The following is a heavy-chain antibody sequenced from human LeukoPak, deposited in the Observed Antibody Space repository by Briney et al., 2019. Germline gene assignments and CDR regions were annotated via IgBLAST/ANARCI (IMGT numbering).Heavy chain of an antibody. V-gene: IGHV4-61*02. Sequence: TSETLSLTCTVSGGSIGSGSYYWSWIRQPAGKGLEWIGRIYTSGSTNYNPSLKSRVTISVDTSKNQFSLKLSSVTAADTAAYYCARELKNYFDYWGQGTLVTVSS. CDR2: IYTSGST. CDR1: GGSIGSGSYY. J-gene: IGHJ4*02. CDR3: ARELKNYFDY.